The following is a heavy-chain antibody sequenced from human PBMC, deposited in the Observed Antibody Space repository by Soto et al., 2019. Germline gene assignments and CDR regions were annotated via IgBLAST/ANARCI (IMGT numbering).Heavy chain of an antibody. CDR1: GLTFSSYW. CDR3: ARASGSNIHFDY. Sequence: EVQLVESGGGLVQPGGSLRLSCAASGLTFSSYWMHWVRQAPGKGLVWVSRINTDGSSTTYADSVKGRFTISRDNTKNTLYLQMNSLRVEHTAVYHCARASGSNIHFDYWGQGPLVTVSS. V-gene: IGHV3-74*01. J-gene: IGHJ4*02. D-gene: IGHD1-26*01. CDR2: INTDGSST.